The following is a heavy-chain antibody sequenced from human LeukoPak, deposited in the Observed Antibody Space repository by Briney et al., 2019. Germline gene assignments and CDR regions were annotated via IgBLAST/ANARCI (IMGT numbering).Heavy chain of an antibody. CDR2: INPNSGGT. Sequence: GASVKVSCKASGYTFTGYYMHWVRQAPGQGLEWMGWINPNSGGTNYAQKFQGRVTMTRDTSISTAYMELSRLRSDDTAVYYCARDSGYYDILTGYQEGLDYWGQGTLVTVSS. V-gene: IGHV1-2*02. J-gene: IGHJ4*02. CDR3: ARDSGYYDILTGYQEGLDY. CDR1: GYTFTGYY. D-gene: IGHD3-9*01.